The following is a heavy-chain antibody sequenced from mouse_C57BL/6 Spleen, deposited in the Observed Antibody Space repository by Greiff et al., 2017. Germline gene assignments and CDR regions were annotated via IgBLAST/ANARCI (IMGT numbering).Heavy chain of an antibody. Sequence: EVKLVESGPGLVKPSQSLSLTCSVTGYSITSGYYWNWIRQFPGNKLEWMGYISYDGSNNYNPSLKNRISITRDTSKNQFFLKLNSVTTEDTATYYCAREGYIRLRQAYYAMDYWGQGTSVTVSS. J-gene: IGHJ4*01. D-gene: IGHD2-4*01. CDR3: AREGYIRLRQAYYAMDY. CDR1: GYSITSGYY. CDR2: ISYDGSN. V-gene: IGHV3-6*01.